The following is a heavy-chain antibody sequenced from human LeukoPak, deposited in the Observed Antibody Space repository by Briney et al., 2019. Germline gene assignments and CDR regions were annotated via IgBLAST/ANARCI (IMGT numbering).Heavy chain of an antibody. Sequence: ASVKVSCKASGYTFTSYAMIWVRQAPGQGLEWMGWINTNTGNPTYAQGFTKRFVFSLDTSINTAYLQISSLKAEDTAVYYCARGMSNSRRADYWGQGTLVTVSS. CDR2: INTNTGNP. J-gene: IGHJ4*02. V-gene: IGHV7-4-1*02. CDR1: GYTFTSYA. D-gene: IGHD4-11*01. CDR3: ARGMSNSRRADY.